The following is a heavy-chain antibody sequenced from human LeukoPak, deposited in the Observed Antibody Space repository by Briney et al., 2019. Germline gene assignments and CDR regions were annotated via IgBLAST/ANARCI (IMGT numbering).Heavy chain of an antibody. CDR2: IYYSGST. Sequence: SETLSLTCTVSGGSISSSSYYWGWIRQPPGKGLEWIGSIYYSGSTYYNPSLKSRVTISVDTSKNQFSLKLSSVTAADTAGYYCARAPWAYGNYVHAFDIWGQGTMVTVSS. J-gene: IGHJ3*02. D-gene: IGHD4-11*01. CDR1: GGSISSSSYY. V-gene: IGHV4-39*07. CDR3: ARAPWAYGNYVHAFDI.